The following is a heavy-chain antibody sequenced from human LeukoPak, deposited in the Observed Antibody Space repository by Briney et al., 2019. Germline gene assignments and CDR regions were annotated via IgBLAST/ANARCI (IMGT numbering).Heavy chain of an antibody. V-gene: IGHV4-59*01. D-gene: IGHD5-18*01. CDR1: GGSISRYY. CDR3: ARSGYSYGADAFEI. CDR2: IDYSGST. Sequence: PSETLSLTCTGSGGSISRYYWSWIRQPPGKGLEWIGYIDYSGSTKYNPSLKSRVTISVDTFQNQFPLKLSSVTAADTAVHYCARSGYSYGADAFEIWGQGTMVTVSS. J-gene: IGHJ3*02.